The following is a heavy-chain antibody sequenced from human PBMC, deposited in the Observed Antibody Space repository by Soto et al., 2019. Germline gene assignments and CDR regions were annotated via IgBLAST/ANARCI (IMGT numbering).Heavy chain of an antibody. CDR1: VGTFSNYA. D-gene: IGHD3-22*01. Sequence: SGKVSCKGSVGTFSNYAISWVPQAPGKGLEWMGGIIPIFGTANYAQKFQGRVTITAEKSTRTAYMELRSLRSEDTAVYYCASSYYSDCSGYYFGYYFDYWG. V-gene: IGHV1-69*06. J-gene: IGHJ4*01. CDR2: IIPIFGTA. CDR3: ASSYYSDCSGYYFGYYFDY.